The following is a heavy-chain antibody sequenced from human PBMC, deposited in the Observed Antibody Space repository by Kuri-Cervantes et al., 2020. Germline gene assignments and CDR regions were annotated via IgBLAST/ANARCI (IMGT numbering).Heavy chain of an antibody. J-gene: IGHJ6*02. CDR3: ASAGRDRDYYYGMDV. CDR1: GGSISSSSYY. D-gene: IGHD3-10*01. V-gene: IGHV4-61*05. CDR2: IYYSGST. Sequence: SETLSLTCTVSGGSISSSSYYWGWIRQPPGKGLEWIGYIYYSGSTNYNPSLKSRVTISVDTSKNQFSLKLSSVTAADTAVYYCASAGRDRDYYYGMDVWGQGTTVTVSS.